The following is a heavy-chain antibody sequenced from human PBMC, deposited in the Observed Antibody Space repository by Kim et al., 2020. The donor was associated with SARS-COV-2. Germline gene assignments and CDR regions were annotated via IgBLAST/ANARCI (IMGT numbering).Heavy chain of an antibody. CDR1: GYTFTSYG. D-gene: IGHD6-19*01. CDR3: ARGSFVKQWLVPYHEYFQH. CDR2: ISAYNGNT. J-gene: IGHJ1*01. Sequence: ASVKVSCKASGYTFTSYGISWVRQAPGQGLEWMGWISAYNGNTNYAQKLQGRVTMTTDTSTSTAYMELRSLRSDDTAVYYCARGSFVKQWLVPYHEYFQHWGQGTLVTVSS. V-gene: IGHV1-18*01.